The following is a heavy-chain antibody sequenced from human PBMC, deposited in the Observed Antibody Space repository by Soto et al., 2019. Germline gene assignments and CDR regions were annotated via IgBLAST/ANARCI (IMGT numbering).Heavy chain of an antibody. V-gene: IGHV1-8*02. CDR2: INAGSGNT. D-gene: IGHD6-13*01. Sequence: ASVKVSCKASGYTFTSYAMHWVRQAPGQRLEWMGWINAGSGNTGYAQKFQGRVTMTRNTSISTAYMELSSLRSEDTAVYYCARGQSIAAAATGYWGQGTLVTVSS. J-gene: IGHJ4*02. CDR1: GYTFTSYA. CDR3: ARGQSIAAAATGY.